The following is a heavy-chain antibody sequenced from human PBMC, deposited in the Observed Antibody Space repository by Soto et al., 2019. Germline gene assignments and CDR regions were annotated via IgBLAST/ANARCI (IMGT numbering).Heavy chain of an antibody. V-gene: IGHV2-26*01. Sequence: VNPTETIPERWTVSGVSLSNDRLGVSWIIQPPGKALEWLAHIFSNDEKSYSTSLKSRLTISKDTSKSQVVLTMTNMDPVDTATYFCARIPQGNWNIDYWGQGTLVTGSS. D-gene: IGHD1-1*01. CDR1: GVSLSNDRLG. CDR2: IFSNDEK. J-gene: IGHJ4*02. CDR3: ARIPQGNWNIDY.